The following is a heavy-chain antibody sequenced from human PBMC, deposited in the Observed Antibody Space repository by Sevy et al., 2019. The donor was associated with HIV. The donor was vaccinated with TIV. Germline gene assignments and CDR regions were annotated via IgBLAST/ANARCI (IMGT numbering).Heavy chain of an antibody. CDR2: IRPDGSDK. CDR3: ARGVGLDC. V-gene: IGHV3-7*01. CDR1: GFTFSPYW. J-gene: IGHJ4*02. D-gene: IGHD1-26*01. Sequence: GGSLRLSYAASGFTFSPYWMSWVRQAPGKGLEWVANIRPDGSDKYYVDSVKGRFTISRDNAKNSLYLQMNSLRADDTAMYYCARGVGLDCWGQGALVTVS.